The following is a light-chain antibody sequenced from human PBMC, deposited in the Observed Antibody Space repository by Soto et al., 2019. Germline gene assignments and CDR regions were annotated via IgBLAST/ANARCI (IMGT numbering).Light chain of an antibody. V-gene: IGKV3-15*01. CDR1: QSVSSN. CDR3: QQYNNWPIT. Sequence: EIVITQSPATLSVSPGERATLSCRASQSVSSNLAWYQQKPGQAPRLLIYGASTRATGIPDRFSGGGSGTEFTLTISSLQSEDFAAYYCQQYNNWPITFGQGTRLEIK. J-gene: IGKJ5*01. CDR2: GAS.